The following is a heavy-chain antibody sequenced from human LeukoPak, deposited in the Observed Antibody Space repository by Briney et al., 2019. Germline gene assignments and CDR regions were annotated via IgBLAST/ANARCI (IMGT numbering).Heavy chain of an antibody. CDR3: ARGKSLGAFDI. J-gene: IGHJ3*02. CDR1: GGSFSGYY. D-gene: IGHD3-16*01. V-gene: IGHV4-34*01. CDR2: TNHSGST. Sequence: SEALSLTCAVYGGSFSGYYWSWIRQPPGKGLEWIGETNHSGSTNYNPSLKSRVTISVDTSKNQFSLKLSSVTAADTAVYYCARGKSLGAFDIWGQGTMVTVSS.